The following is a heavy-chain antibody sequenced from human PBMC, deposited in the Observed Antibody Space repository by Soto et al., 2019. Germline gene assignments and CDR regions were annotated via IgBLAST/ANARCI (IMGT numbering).Heavy chain of an antibody. CDR2: ISGAGGPT. CDR1: GFAFSKYG. V-gene: IGHV3-23*01. Sequence: GGYLRLCCVASGFAFSKYGMSCVRQAPGKGLDLVYFISGAGGPTDYEDFVKGRFTISRDNSKITLYVKMNSLIAEDTALFFFAKVRDYYDSGTGPWGFDPCGQGTLVTVSS. J-gene: IGHJ5*02. CDR3: AKVRDYYDSGTGPWGFDP. D-gene: IGHD3-3*01.